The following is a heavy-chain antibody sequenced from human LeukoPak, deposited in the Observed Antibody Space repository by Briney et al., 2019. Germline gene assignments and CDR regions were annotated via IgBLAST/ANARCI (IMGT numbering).Heavy chain of an antibody. CDR1: GFSFSRFS. CDR3: ASDPQYYFDSSGFDY. CDR2: ISDSSTYI. Sequence: GGSLRLSCAASGFSFSRFSMHWVRQAPGQGLEWVSSISDSSTYIYYADSFKGRFTTSRDDANNTLYLHMDSLRVEDTAVYFCASDPQYYFDSSGFDYWGQGVLVTVSS. V-gene: IGHV3-21*04. J-gene: IGHJ4*02. D-gene: IGHD3-22*01.